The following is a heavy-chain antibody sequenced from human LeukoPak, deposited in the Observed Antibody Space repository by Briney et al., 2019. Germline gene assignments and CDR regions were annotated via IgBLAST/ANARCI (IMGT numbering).Heavy chain of an antibody. V-gene: IGHV1-46*01. CDR2: INPSGGST. D-gene: IGHD6-19*01. CDR1: EYTFTSYY. CDR3: ARGGGGVAGQRSPDY. J-gene: IGHJ4*02. Sequence: ASVKVSCKASEYTFTSYYMHWVRQAPGQGLEWMGIINPSGGSTSYAQKFQGRVTMTRDTSTYTVYMELSSLRSEDTAVYYCARGGGGVAGQRSPDYWGQGTLVTVSP.